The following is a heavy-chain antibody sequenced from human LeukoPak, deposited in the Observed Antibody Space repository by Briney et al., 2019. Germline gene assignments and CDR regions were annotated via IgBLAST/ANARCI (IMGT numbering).Heavy chain of an antibody. CDR2: ISSSSSYI. D-gene: IGHD3-9*01. J-gene: IGHJ6*03. V-gene: IGHV3-21*01. Sequence: GGSLRLSCAASGFTFSSYSMNWVRQAPGKGLEWVSSISSSSSYIYYAGSVKGRFTISRDNAKNSLYLQMNSLRAENTAVYYCARAGYYNSRYYYYMDVWGKGTTVTVSS. CDR3: ARAGYYNSRYYYYMDV. CDR1: GFTFSSYS.